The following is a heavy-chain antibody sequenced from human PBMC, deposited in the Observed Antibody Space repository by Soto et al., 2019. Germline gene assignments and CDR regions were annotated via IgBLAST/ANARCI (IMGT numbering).Heavy chain of an antibody. CDR1: GSTFPGYY. D-gene: IGHD3-3*01. CDR3: ATSYDFWSRYPTADAFDI. Sequence: ASVTVSCQASGSTFPGYYMHWVRQAPGQGLEWMGWINPNSGGTNYAQKFQGWVTMTRDTSISTAYMELSRLRSDDTAVYYCATSYDFWSRYPTADAFDIWGQGTMVTVSS. J-gene: IGHJ3*02. CDR2: INPNSGGT. V-gene: IGHV1-2*04.